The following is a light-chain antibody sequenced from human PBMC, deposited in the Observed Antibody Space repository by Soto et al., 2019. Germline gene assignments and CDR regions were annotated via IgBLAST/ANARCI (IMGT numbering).Light chain of an antibody. V-gene: IGKV3-20*01. J-gene: IGKJ1*01. CDR1: QSVRTY. Sequence: EIVLTQSPGTLSLSPGARATLSCRASQSVRTYLDWYQQKPGQAPRLLIYGASTRATGIPDRFSGSGSGTDFTLSISRLEPEDFAVYYCQQYDRSSWTFGQGTRVEIK. CDR3: QQYDRSSWT. CDR2: GAS.